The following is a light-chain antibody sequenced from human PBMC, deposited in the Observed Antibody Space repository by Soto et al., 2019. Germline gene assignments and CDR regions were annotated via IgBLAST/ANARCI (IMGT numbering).Light chain of an antibody. CDR3: QSYDSSLSGLYV. Sequence: QSVLTQPPSVSGAPGQRVTISCTGSSSNIGAGYDVHWYQQLPGTAPKLLIYGNSNRPSGVPDRFSGSKSGTSASLAITGLQAEDEADYYCQSYDSSLSGLYVFRTGTKVTDL. CDR1: SSNIGAGYD. V-gene: IGLV1-40*01. J-gene: IGLJ1*01. CDR2: GNS.